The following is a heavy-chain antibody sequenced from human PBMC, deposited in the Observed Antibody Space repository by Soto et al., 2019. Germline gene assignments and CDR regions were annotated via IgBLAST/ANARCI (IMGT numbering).Heavy chain of an antibody. CDR2: INHSGST. J-gene: IGHJ5*02. CDR1: GGSFSGYY. D-gene: IGHD2-15*01. V-gene: IGHV4-34*01. CDR3: ARGGIVVVVAATSRRKKNRKNWFDP. Sequence: SETLSLTCAVYGGSFSGYYWSWIRQPPGKGLEWIGEINHSGSTNYNPSLKSRVTISVDTSKNQFSLKLSSVTAADTAVYYCARGGIVVVVAATSRRKKNRKNWFDPWGQGTLVTVSS.